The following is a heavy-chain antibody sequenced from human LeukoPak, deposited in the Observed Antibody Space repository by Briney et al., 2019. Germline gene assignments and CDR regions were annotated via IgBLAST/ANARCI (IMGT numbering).Heavy chain of an antibody. CDR2: INPSGGST. CDR3: ARDGSSGAFDI. J-gene: IGHJ3*02. D-gene: IGHD1-26*01. CDR1: GYTFTGYY. Sequence: GASVKVSCKASGYTFTGYYMHWVRQAPGQGLEWMGWINPSGGSTSYAQKFQGRVTMTRDMSTSTVYMELSSLRSEDTAVYYCARDGSSGAFDIWGQGTMVTVSS. V-gene: IGHV1-46*01.